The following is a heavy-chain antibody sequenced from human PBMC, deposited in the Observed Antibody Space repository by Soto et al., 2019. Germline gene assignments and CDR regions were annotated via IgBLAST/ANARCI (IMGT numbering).Heavy chain of an antibody. CDR2: IRSKANTYAT. V-gene: IGHV3-73*02. D-gene: IGHD6-6*01. CDR3: TRFSMDSSSGWFDP. J-gene: IGHJ5*02. CDR1: GFTFSGSA. Sequence: EVQLVEFGGGLIQPGGSLKLSCAASGFTFSGSAIHWVRQASGKGLEWVGRIRSKANTYATAYAASVKGSFTISRDDSKSTAYLQMNSLKTEDTAVYYCTRFSMDSSSGWFDPWGQGTLVTVSS.